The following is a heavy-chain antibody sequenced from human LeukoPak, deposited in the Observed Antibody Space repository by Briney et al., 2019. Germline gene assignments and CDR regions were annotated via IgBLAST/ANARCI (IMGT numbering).Heavy chain of an antibody. D-gene: IGHD1-26*01. V-gene: IGHV4-34*01. CDR3: ARGLRPIGHPGGLAY. J-gene: IGHJ4*02. CDR1: GGSFSGYY. Sequence: SETLSLTCAVYGGSFSGYYWSWIRQPPGKGLEWIGEINHSGSTNYNPSLKSRVTISVDTSKNQFSLKLSSVTAADTAVYYCARGLRPIGHPGGLAYWGQGALVTVSS. CDR2: INHSGST.